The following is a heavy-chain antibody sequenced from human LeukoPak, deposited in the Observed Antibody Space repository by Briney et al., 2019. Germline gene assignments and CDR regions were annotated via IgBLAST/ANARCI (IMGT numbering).Heavy chain of an antibody. J-gene: IGHJ4*02. CDR2: INHSGST. D-gene: IGHD2-15*01. CDR1: GGSFSGYY. V-gene: IGHV4-34*01. Sequence: PSETLSLTCAVYGGSFSGYYWSWIRQPPGKGLEWIGEINHSGSTNYNPSLKSRVTISVDTSKNQFPLKLSSVTAADTAVYYCARVDVLGYCSGGSCYPFQPNFDYWGQGTLVTVSS. CDR3: ARVDVLGYCSGGSCYPFQPNFDY.